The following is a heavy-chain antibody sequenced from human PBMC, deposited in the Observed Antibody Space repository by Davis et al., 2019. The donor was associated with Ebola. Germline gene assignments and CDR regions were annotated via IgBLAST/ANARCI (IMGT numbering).Heavy chain of an antibody. V-gene: IGHV3-23*01. CDR2: IGGGGGSI. D-gene: IGHD5-18*01. J-gene: IGHJ5*02. Sequence: GESLKISCAASGFTFSSSAMSWGRQAPGKGLEWVSSIGGGGGSIYYADSVRGRFTISRDNAKNSLYLQMNSLRDEDTAVYYCARGTVDTAMVIEFWFDPWGQGTLVTVSS. CDR1: GFTFSSSA. CDR3: ARGTVDTAMVIEFWFDP.